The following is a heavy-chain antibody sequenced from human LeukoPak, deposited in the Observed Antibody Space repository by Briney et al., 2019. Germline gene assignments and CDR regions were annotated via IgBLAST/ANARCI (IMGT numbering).Heavy chain of an antibody. V-gene: IGHV1-69*05. CDR2: IIPIFGTA. D-gene: IGHD2-2*01. J-gene: IGHJ6*03. CDR3: ARGNERDCSSTSCYGRMDYYYYMDV. CDR1: GGTFSSYA. Sequence: SVKVSCKASGGTFSSYAISWVRQAPGQGLEWMGGIIPIFGTANYAQKFQGRVTTTTDESTSTAYMELSSLRSEDTAVYYCARGNERDCSSTSCYGRMDYYYYMDVWGKGTTVTVSS.